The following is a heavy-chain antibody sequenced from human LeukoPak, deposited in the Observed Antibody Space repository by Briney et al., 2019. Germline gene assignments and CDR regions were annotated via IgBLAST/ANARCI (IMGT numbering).Heavy chain of an antibody. Sequence: GASVTVSCKASGYTFTSYGISWVRQAPGQGLEWVGWISAYNGNTNYAQKLQGRVTLTTDTSTSTAYMELRSLRSDDTAVYYCARVLDYGDLNWFDPWGQGTLVTVSS. V-gene: IGHV1-18*04. CDR1: GYTFTSYG. D-gene: IGHD4-17*01. J-gene: IGHJ5*02. CDR3: ARVLDYGDLNWFDP. CDR2: ISAYNGNT.